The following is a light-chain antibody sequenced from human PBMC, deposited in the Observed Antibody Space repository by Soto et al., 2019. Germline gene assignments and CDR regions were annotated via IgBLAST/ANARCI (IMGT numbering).Light chain of an antibody. CDR3: CAFAGSSTAVV. V-gene: IGLV2-23*02. CDR2: EVS. CDR1: SSDVGSYNL. Sequence: QSALTQPASVSGSPGQSITISCTGTSSDVGSYNLVSWYQQHPGKAPKLMIYEVSKRPSGVSNRFSGSKSGNTASLTISGLQAGDEADYYCCAFAGSSTAVVFGGGTKLTVL. J-gene: IGLJ2*01.